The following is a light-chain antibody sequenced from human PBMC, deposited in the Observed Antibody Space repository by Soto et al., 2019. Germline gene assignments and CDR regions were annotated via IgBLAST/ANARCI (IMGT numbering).Light chain of an antibody. CDR3: SSYTSSTTLV. CDR2: EVS. CDR1: SSDVGDNKY. V-gene: IGLV2-14*01. Sequence: QSALTQPASVSGSPGQSITISCTGTSSDVGDNKYVSWYQQHPGKAPKLMIYEVSHRPSGVSNLFSGSKSGNTASLTISGLQAEDEADYYCSSYTSSTTLVFGGGTKLTVL. J-gene: IGLJ2*01.